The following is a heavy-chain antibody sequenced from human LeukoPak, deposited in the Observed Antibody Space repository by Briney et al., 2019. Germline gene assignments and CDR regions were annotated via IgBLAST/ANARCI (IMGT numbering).Heavy chain of an antibody. CDR3: ARGLGDYDFWSGYYFAQAGYWFDP. CDR1: GGSISSYY. V-gene: IGHV4-59*12. J-gene: IGHJ5*02. Sequence: SETLSLTCTVSGGSISSYYWSWIRQPPGKGLEWIGSIYYSGSTYYNPSLKSRVTISVDTSKNQFSLKLSSVTAADTAVYYCARGLGDYDFWSGYYFAQAGYWFDPWGQGTLVTVSS. D-gene: IGHD3-3*01. CDR2: IYYSGST.